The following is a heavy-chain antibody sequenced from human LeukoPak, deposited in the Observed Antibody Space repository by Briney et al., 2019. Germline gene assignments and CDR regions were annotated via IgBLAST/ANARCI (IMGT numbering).Heavy chain of an antibody. CDR2: IYYSGNT. D-gene: IGHD6-19*01. Sequence: SETLSLTCTVSGGSISSSNYYWGWIRQPPGKGLEWIGSIYYSGNTHYNPSLKSRVTISVDTSKNQFSLKLSSVTAADRALYYCARVFIAVADTEAFFDYWGQGTLVTVSS. J-gene: IGHJ4*02. V-gene: IGHV4-39*07. CDR3: ARVFIAVADTEAFFDY. CDR1: GGSISSSNYY.